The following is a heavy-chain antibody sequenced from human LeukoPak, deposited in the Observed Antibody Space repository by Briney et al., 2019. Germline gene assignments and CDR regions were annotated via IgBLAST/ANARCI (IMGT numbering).Heavy chain of an antibody. CDR2: LNWNGAST. CDR1: GFSFSSYA. D-gene: IGHD6-19*01. V-gene: IGHV3-20*04. J-gene: IGHJ4*02. CDR3: AREGYSSATPYYFDY. Sequence: GGSLRLSCAASGFSFSSYAMHWVRQAPGKGLEWVSGLNWNGASTGYADSVKGRFTISRDNAKNSLYLQMNSLRAEDTAVYYCAREGYSSATPYYFDYWGQGTLVTVSS.